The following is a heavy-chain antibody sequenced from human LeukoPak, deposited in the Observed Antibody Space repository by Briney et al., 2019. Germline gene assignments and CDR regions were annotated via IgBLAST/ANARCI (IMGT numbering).Heavy chain of an antibody. CDR2: IYYSGST. J-gene: IGHJ4*02. CDR3: ARHGSYGYEGFDY. D-gene: IGHD5-18*01. V-gene: IGHV4-39*01. Sequence: SETQSLTCTVSGGSISSSSYYWGWIRQPPGKGLEWIGSIYYSGSTYYNPSLKSRVTISVDTSKNQFSLKLSSVTAADTAVYYCARHGSYGYEGFDYWGQGTLVTVSS. CDR1: GGSISSSSYY.